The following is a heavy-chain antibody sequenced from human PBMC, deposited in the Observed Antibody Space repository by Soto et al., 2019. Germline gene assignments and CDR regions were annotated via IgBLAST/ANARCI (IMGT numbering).Heavy chain of an antibody. CDR1: GFTFNNYA. D-gene: IGHD2-8*01. J-gene: IGHJ3*01. Sequence: EVQLLESGGGLVQPGGSLRLACAASGFTFNNYAMNWVRQAPGRGLEWVSIISPNGDSTYYADSVKGRFTISRDNSQNTVFLQMNSLRAEDTAIYFCAKVRLTDYLRYAPHLWGQGTLVTASS. CDR2: ISPNGDST. V-gene: IGHV3-23*01. CDR3: AKVRLTDYLRYAPHL.